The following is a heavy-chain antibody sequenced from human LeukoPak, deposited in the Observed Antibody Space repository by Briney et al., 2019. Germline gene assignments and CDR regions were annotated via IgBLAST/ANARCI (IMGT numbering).Heavy chain of an antibody. CDR3: ARSADRSGYFREITLYYFDY. CDR1: GFTFMTYS. J-gene: IGHJ4*02. CDR2: ISNRGSTI. V-gene: IGHV3-11*01. D-gene: IGHD3-22*01. Sequence: GGSLRLSCAASGFTFMTYSMIWIRQAPGKGLEWVSYISNRGSTIHYADSVRGRFTISRDNAKKSLYLQMNSLRAEDTAVYYCARSADRSGYFREITLYYFDYWGQGTLVTVSS.